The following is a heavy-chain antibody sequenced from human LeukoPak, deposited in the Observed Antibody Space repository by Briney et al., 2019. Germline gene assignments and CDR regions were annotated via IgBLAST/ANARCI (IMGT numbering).Heavy chain of an antibody. J-gene: IGHJ4*02. Sequence: PGRSLRLSCAASGFTFSSYGMHWVRQAPGKGLPRVAVISYDGSNKYYADSVKRRFTISRDNSKNTLYLQMISLRADDTAVYFCAKDRIQLWVMDYWVQGALVSGSS. CDR3: AKDRIQLWVMDY. CDR1: GFTFSSYG. V-gene: IGHV3-30*18. D-gene: IGHD5-18*01. CDR2: ISYDGSNK.